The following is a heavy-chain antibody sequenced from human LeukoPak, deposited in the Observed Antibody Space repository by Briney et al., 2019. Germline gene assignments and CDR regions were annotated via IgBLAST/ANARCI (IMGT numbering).Heavy chain of an antibody. J-gene: IGHJ4*02. CDR2: ISSSGSTI. V-gene: IGHV3-48*03. CDR3: AKGGYDFWSGYYGY. CDR1: GFTFSSYE. D-gene: IGHD3-3*01. Sequence: GGSLRLSCAASGFTFSSYEMNWVRQAPGKGLEWVSYISSSGSTIYYADSVKGRFTISRDNSKNTLYLQMNSLRAEDTAVYYCAKGGYDFWSGYYGYWGQGTLVTVSS.